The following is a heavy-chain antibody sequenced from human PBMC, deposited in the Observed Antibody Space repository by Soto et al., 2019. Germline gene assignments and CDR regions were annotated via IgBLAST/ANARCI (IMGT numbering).Heavy chain of an antibody. CDR3: ARIVTGVNAFDI. CDR1: GYTFTSYS. J-gene: IGHJ3*02. CDR2: ISVYNGNT. Sequence: QVQLVQSGGEVKKPGASVKVSCKASGYTFTSYSITWVRQAPGQGLEWMGWISVYNGNTNYAQKFQGRVTMTTDTSTSTAYMELRSLTSDETAMYYCARIVTGVNAFDIWGQGTMVTVSS. D-gene: IGHD1-26*01. V-gene: IGHV1-18*04.